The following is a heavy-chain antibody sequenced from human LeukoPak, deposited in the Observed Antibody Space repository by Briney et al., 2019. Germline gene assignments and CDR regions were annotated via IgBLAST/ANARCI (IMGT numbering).Heavy chain of an antibody. V-gene: IGHV4-34*01. D-gene: IGHD3-10*01. J-gene: IGHJ5*02. CDR1: GGSFSGYY. CDR2: INHSGST. Sequence: PSETLSLTCAVYGGSFSGYYWSWIRQPPGKGLEWIGEINHSGSTNYNPSLKSRVTISVDTSKNQFSLKLSSVTAADTAVYYCARGITMVPLNWFDPWGQGTLVTVSS. CDR3: ARGITMVPLNWFDP.